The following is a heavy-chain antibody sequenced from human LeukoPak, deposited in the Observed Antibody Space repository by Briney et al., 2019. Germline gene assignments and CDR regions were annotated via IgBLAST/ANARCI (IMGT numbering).Heavy chain of an antibody. Sequence: GESLKISCKGSGYSFTTYWIAWVRQMPGKGLEWMGIIYPGDSDTRYSPSFQGQVTISADKSISTAYLQWNSLKASDTAMYYCARRYCRGGSCYLTDYFDYWGQGTLVTVSS. CDR2: IYPGDSDT. V-gene: IGHV5-51*01. D-gene: IGHD2-15*01. J-gene: IGHJ4*02. CDR1: GYSFTTYW. CDR3: ARRYCRGGSCYLTDYFDY.